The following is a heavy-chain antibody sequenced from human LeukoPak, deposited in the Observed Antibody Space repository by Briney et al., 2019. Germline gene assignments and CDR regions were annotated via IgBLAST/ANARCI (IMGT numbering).Heavy chain of an antibody. V-gene: IGHV1-2*02. D-gene: IGHD6-19*01. CDR3: AQSSGWDSLKY. Sequence: GASVKVSCEASGYTFTAYYMHWVRQAPGQGLEWMGWINPNSGGTNHAQKFQGRVSMTRDTSISTAYMELSRLRSDDTAVYYCAQSSGWDSLKYWGQGTLVTVSS. CDR2: INPNSGGT. J-gene: IGHJ4*02. CDR1: GYTFTAYY.